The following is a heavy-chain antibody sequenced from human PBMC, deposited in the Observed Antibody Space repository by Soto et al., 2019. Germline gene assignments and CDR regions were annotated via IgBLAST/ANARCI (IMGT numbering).Heavy chain of an antibody. J-gene: IGHJ4*01. CDR3: AKGSTYSFYFDH. CDR2: IIGNSGTT. Sequence: GGSLRLSCFASGFSFRSYDMSWVRQAPGKGLEWVSFIIGNSGTTYYADSVKGRFTISRDNSKNTLYLQMSRLGAEDTAAYYCAKGSTYSFYFDHWGQGTLVTVSS. V-gene: IGHV3-23*01. D-gene: IGHD5-18*01. CDR1: GFSFRSYD.